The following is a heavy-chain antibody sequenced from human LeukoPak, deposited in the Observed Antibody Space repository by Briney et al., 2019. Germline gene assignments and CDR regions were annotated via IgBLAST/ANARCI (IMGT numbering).Heavy chain of an antibody. Sequence: GGSLRLSCAASGFTFGTYWMSWVRQAPGKGLEWVANIKEDGTEKNYVDSVKGRFTISRDNAKNSLYLQMNSLRAEDTAVYYCARAHYGSGSYGLDYWGQGTLVTVSS. CDR3: ARAHYGSGSYGLDY. CDR1: GFTFGTYW. V-gene: IGHV3-7*01. D-gene: IGHD3-10*01. J-gene: IGHJ4*02. CDR2: IKEDGTEK.